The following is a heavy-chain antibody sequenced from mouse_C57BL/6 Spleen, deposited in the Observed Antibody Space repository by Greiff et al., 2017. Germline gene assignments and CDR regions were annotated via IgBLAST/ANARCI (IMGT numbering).Heavy chain of an antibody. Sequence: QVQLQQPGAELVKPGASVKLSCKASGYTFTSYWMHWVKQRPGRGLEWIGRIYPNSGGTKYNEKFKSKATLTVDKPSSTAYMQRSSLTSEDSAVYYCARSRDSHFDYWGQGTTLTVSS. CDR3: ARSRDSHFDY. CDR2: IYPNSGGT. J-gene: IGHJ2*01. CDR1: GYTFTSYW. V-gene: IGHV1-72*01.